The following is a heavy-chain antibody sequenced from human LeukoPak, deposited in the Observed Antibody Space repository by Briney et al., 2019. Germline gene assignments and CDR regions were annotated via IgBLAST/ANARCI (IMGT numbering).Heavy chain of an antibody. CDR1: GFTFSSYE. Sequence: GGSLRLSCAASGFTFSSYEMNWVRQAPGKGLEWVSYISSSGTTIYYADSVKGRFTISRDNAKNSLYLQISSLRAEDTAVYYCVTVRAGYCVDYWGQGTLVTVSS. V-gene: IGHV3-48*03. J-gene: IGHJ4*02. CDR2: ISSSGTTI. CDR3: VTVRAGYCVDY. D-gene: IGHD2-21*01.